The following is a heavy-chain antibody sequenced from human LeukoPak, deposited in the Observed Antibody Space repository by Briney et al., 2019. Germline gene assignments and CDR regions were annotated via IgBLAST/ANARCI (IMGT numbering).Heavy chain of an antibody. V-gene: IGHV4-61*08. J-gene: IGHJ4*02. Sequence: SETLSLTCAVSGGSISSGGYYWSWIRQPPGKGLEWIAYIYYSGSTSYNPSLKSRVTLSVDTSKNQFSLKLNSVTAADTAMYYCARLFHPALSGNYPFDYWGQGTLVTVSS. CDR2: IYYSGST. D-gene: IGHD1-26*01. CDR3: ARLFHPALSGNYPFDY. CDR1: GGSISSGGYY.